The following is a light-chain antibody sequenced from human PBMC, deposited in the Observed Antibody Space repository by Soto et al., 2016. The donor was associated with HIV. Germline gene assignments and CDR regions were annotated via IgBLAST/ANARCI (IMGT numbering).Light chain of an antibody. V-gene: IGLV3-21*03. Sequence: SYVLTQSPSVSVAPGKTAKITCGGNKIGIKSVHWYQQKPGQAPVSVLYDNNERPSGIPERSSGSKSGNTATLTITRVESGDEADYYCQVWDDSSDHFXVFGSGTKVTVL. J-gene: IGLJ1*01. CDR1: KIGIKS. CDR2: DNN. CDR3: QVWDDSSDHFXV.